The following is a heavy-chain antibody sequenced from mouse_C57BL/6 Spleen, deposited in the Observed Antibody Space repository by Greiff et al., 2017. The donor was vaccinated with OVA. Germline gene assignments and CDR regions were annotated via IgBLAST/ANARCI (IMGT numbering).Heavy chain of an antibody. J-gene: IGHJ2*01. CDR3: ARSPWNPYCDY. CDR1: GYTFTSYW. CDR2: IDPSDSYT. D-gene: IGHD1-1*01. Sequence: VQLQQPGAELVMPGASVKLSCKASGYTFTSYWMHWVKQRPGQGLEWIGEIDPSDSYTNYNQKFKGKSTLTVDKSSSTAYMQLSSLTSEDSAVYYCARSPWNPYCDYWGQGTTLTVSS. V-gene: IGHV1-69*01.